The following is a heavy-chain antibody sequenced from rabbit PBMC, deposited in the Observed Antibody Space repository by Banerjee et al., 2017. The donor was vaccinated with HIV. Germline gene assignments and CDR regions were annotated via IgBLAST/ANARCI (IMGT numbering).Heavy chain of an antibody. D-gene: IGHD1-1*01. CDR1: GIDFSSSVW. CDR2: IYISSGST. CDR3: ARSHDNYFAFHP. J-gene: IGHJ2*01. V-gene: IGHV1S43*01. Sequence: QQQLEESGGGLVKPGGTLTLTCKASGIDFSSSVWICWVRQAPGKGLELIACIYISSGSTWYASWVNGRFTISRSTSLNTVDLKMTSLTAADTATYFCARSHDNYFAFHPWGPGTLVTVS.